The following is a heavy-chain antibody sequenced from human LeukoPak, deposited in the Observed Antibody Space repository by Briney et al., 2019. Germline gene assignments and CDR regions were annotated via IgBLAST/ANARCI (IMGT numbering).Heavy chain of an antibody. D-gene: IGHD6-19*01. J-gene: IGHJ4*02. Sequence: ASVKVSCKASGGTFSSYATSWVRQAPGQGLEWMGGIIPIFGTANYAQKFQGRVTITADESTSTAYMELSSLRSEDTAVYYCARYYSGWYYFDYWGQGTLVTVSS. V-gene: IGHV1-69*01. CDR1: GGTFSSYA. CDR3: ARYYSGWYYFDY. CDR2: IIPIFGTA.